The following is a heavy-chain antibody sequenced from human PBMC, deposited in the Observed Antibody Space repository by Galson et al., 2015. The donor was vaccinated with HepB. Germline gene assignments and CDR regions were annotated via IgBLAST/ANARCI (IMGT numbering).Heavy chain of an antibody. Sequence: SLRLSCAASGFTFGGSWMAWVRQAPGKGPEWVASLNPDGSMKYYVDSVKGRFTMSRDNARELVYLQMDTLRAEDTAVYYCARDAAYSRLDIWGQGTTVTVSS. CDR2: LNPDGSMK. CDR1: GFTFGGSW. CDR3: ARDAAYSRLDI. D-gene: IGHD3-22*01. V-gene: IGHV3-7*03. J-gene: IGHJ3*02.